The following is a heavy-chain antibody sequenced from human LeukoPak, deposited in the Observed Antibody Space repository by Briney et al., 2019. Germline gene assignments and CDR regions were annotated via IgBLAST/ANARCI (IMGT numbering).Heavy chain of an antibody. D-gene: IGHD1-7*01. Sequence: ASVKVSCKASGHTFTSYDINWVRQATGQGLEWMGWMNPNSGNTGYAQKFQGRVTMTRTTSISTAYMELSSLRSEDTAVYYCARRGPFAWNYDRERNWFDPWGQGTLVTVSS. V-gene: IGHV1-8*01. CDR1: GHTFTSYD. CDR2: MNPNSGNT. J-gene: IGHJ5*02. CDR3: ARRGPFAWNYDRERNWFDP.